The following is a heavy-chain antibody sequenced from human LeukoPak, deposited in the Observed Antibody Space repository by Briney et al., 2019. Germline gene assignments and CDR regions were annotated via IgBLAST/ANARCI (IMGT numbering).Heavy chain of an antibody. D-gene: IGHD6-13*01. V-gene: IGHV1-18*04. CDR1: GYTFCDYL. J-gene: IGHJ5*02. Sequence: GASVKVSCKASGYTFCDYLLHWVRQAPGQGLEWMGWISTYNGNTNYAQKLQGRVSMTTDTSTSTAYMDLRSLRSDDTAVYYCARGLSSSWNWFDPWGQGTLVTVSS. CDR3: ARGLSSSWNWFDP. CDR2: ISTYNGNT.